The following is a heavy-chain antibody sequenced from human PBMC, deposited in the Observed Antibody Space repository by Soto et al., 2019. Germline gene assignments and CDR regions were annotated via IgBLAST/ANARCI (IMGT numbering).Heavy chain of an antibody. V-gene: IGHV3-30-3*01. CDR2: ISYDGSNK. D-gene: IGHD2-15*01. Sequence: QVHLVESGGGVVQPGRSLRLSCAASGFTFRIYAMHWVRQAPGKGLECVAVISYDGSNKFYRDSVKGRFTISRDNSKNTLYLQINSLRYENTAVYYCARGDREDIAVVVGARPGEYGVDVWGPGTTVTVSS. CDR3: ARGDREDIAVVVGARPGEYGVDV. J-gene: IGHJ6*02. CDR1: GFTFRIYA.